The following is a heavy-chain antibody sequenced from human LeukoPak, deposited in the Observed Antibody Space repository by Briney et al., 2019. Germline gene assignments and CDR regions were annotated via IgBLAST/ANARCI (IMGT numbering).Heavy chain of an antibody. D-gene: IGHD3-9*01. V-gene: IGHV1-8*01. CDR1: GYPFTSFE. Sequence: ASVKVSCKASGYPFTSFEINWVRQATGEGLEWMGWMKPDSGNSAFTQKFRDRATLSSNSSINTAYMEVSSLGSDDTAVYFCARGTFDYDVVTGVHYYYMDVWGTGTTVTVSS. CDR3: ARGTFDYDVVTGVHYYYMDV. CDR2: MKPDSGNS. J-gene: IGHJ6*03.